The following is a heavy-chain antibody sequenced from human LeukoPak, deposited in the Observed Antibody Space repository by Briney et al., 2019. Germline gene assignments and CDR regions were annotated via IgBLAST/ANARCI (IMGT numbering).Heavy chain of an antibody. D-gene: IGHD3-10*02. Sequence: GGSLRLSCAASGFTFSGYTINWVRQAPGKGLEWVSSISSSSSYIYYADSAKGRFTISRHNAKNSLYLQMNSLRAEDTAVYYCAELGITMIGGVWGKGTTVTISS. J-gene: IGHJ6*04. CDR3: AELGITMIGGV. V-gene: IGHV3-21*01. CDR1: GFTFSGYT. CDR2: ISSSSSYI.